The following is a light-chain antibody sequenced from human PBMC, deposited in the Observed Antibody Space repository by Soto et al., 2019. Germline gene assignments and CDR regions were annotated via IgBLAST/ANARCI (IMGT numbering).Light chain of an antibody. CDR1: SSNIGAGYD. CDR3: QSYDSSLSANYV. V-gene: IGLV1-40*01. CDR2: GNS. J-gene: IGLJ1*01. Sequence: QSMLTQPPSVSGAPGQRVTISCTGSSSNIGAGYDVHWYQQLPGTAPKLLIYGNSNRPSGVPDRFSGSKSGTSASLAITGLQAEDEADYYCQSYDSSLSANYVFGTGTKLTVL.